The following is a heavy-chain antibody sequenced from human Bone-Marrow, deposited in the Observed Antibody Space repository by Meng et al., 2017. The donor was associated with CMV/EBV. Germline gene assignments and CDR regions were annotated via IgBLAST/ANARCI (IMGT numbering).Heavy chain of an antibody. D-gene: IGHD2-15*01. CDR2: ISSSSSYI. CDR1: GFTFSSYS. V-gene: IGHV3-21*04. J-gene: IGHJ3*02. CDR3: VKYLLPRVLRDGFGI. Sequence: GESLKISCAASGFTFSSYSMNWVRQAPGKGLEWVSSISSSSSYIYYADSVKGRFTISRDNSKNTVFLQMSSLRAEDTAVYYCVKYLLPRVLRDGFGIWGQGPLVTVSS.